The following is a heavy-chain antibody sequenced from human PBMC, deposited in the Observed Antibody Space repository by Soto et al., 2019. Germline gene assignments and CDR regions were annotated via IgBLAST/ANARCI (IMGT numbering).Heavy chain of an antibody. CDR2: INWNGGST. J-gene: IGHJ4*02. CDR1: GFIFDDYG. D-gene: IGHD3-22*01. CDR3: ARVLSSGNSDPLDY. V-gene: IGHV3-20*04. Sequence: GGSLRLSCAASGFIFDDYGMSWVRQGPGKGLEWVSGINWNGGSTVYADSVKGRFTISRDNAKNSLYLQMNSLRAEDTALYYCARVLSSGNSDPLDYWGQGTLVIVSS.